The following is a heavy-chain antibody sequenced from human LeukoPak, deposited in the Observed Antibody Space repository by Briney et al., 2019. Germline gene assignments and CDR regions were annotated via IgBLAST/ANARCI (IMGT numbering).Heavy chain of an antibody. CDR3: ASDFGSGSFFAY. Sequence: GGSLRLSCAASGFTFSTHWMSWVRQIPGKGLGWVANIKQDGSDKHYVDSVRGRFTISRDNAESSLYLQMNSLRAEDTAVYYCASDFGSGSFFAYWGQGTLVTVSS. D-gene: IGHD3-10*01. CDR1: GFTFSTHW. CDR2: IKQDGSDK. V-gene: IGHV3-7*03. J-gene: IGHJ4*02.